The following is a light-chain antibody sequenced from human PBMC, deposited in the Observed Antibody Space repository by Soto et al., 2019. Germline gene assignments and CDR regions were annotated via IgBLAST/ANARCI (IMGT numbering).Light chain of an antibody. CDR1: SSDVGGYNY. J-gene: IGLJ2*01. CDR3: SSYTSSSTVV. Sequence: QSALTQPASVSGSPGQSIIISSTGTSSDVGGYNYVSWYQQHPGKAPKLMIYDVSNRPSGVSNRFSGSKSGNTASLTISGLQAEDEADYYCSSYTSSSTVVFGGGTKLTVL. CDR2: DVS. V-gene: IGLV2-14*01.